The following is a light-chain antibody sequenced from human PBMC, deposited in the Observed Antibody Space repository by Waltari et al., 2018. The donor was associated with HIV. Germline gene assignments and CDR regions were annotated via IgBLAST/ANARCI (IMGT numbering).Light chain of an antibody. J-gene: IGKJ1*01. CDR3: QHYNNWPRT. Sequence: EIVMTQSPATLSVSPGERATLSCRASQSFSSNLAWYQQTPGQAPRLLISGASIRATGIPARFSGSGSGTEFTLTISSLQSEDFAFYYCQHYNNWPRTFGQGTKVEIK. CDR1: QSFSSN. V-gene: IGKV3-15*01. CDR2: GAS.